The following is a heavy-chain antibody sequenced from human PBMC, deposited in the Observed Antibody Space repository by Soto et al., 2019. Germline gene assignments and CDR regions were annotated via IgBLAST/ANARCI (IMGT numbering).Heavy chain of an antibody. CDR2: IDWDDDK. CDR1: GFSLSTSGMC. J-gene: IGHJ6*02. V-gene: IGHV2-70*01. D-gene: IGHD3-10*01. CDR3: ARIRAYYYGSGSSLLRTGGMDV. Sequence: SCPTLVNPTQTLTLTCTFSGFSLSTSGMCVSWIRQPPGKALEWLALIDWDDDKYYSTSLKTRLTISKDTSKNQVVLTMTNMDPVDTATYYCARIRAYYYGSGSSLLRTGGMDVWGQGT.